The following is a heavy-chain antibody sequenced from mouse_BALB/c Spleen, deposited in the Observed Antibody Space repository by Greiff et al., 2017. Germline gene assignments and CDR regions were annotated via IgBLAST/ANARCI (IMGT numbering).Heavy chain of an antibody. CDR1: GYAFTNYL. J-gene: IGHJ2*01. CDR3: ARESGNYDYFDY. CDR2: INPGSGGT. Sequence: VQLQESGAELVRPGTSVKVSCKASGYAFTNYLIEWVKQRPGQGLEWIGVINPGSGGTNYNEKFKGKATLTADKSSSTAYMQLSSLTSDDSAVYFCARESGNYDYFDYWGQGTTLTVSS. D-gene: IGHD2-1*01. V-gene: IGHV1-54*01.